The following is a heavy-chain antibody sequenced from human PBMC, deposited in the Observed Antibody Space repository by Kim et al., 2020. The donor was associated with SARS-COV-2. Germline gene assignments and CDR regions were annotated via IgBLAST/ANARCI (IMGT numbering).Heavy chain of an antibody. V-gene: IGHV3-9*01. D-gene: IGHD6-13*01. CDR1: GFTFDDYA. Sequence: GGSLRLSCAASGFTFDDYAMHWVRQSPGKGLEWVSGISWNSGSIGYADSVKGRVTISRDSAKNSLYLQMNSLRAEDTALYYCTNDRPKKSALGTVGSFQLWGQGTLVTVS. CDR3: TNDRPKKSALGTVGSFQL. J-gene: IGHJ1*01. CDR2: ISWNSGSI.